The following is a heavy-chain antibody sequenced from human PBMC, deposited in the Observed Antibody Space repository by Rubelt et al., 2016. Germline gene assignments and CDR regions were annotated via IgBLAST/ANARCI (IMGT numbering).Heavy chain of an antibody. V-gene: IGHV1-46*01. D-gene: IGHD3-10*01. CDR1: GYTFTSYY. J-gene: IGHJ4*02. CDR2: INPSGGST. CDR3: ARVGFYYDSGSYVD. Sequence: QVQLVQSGAEVKKPGASVKVSCKASGYTFTSYYMHWVRQAPGQGLEWMGIINPSGGSTTYAQKFKGRVTMTRETSTSTGYMDLSSLRCEDTAVYYCARVGFYYDSGSYVDWGQGTLVTVSS.